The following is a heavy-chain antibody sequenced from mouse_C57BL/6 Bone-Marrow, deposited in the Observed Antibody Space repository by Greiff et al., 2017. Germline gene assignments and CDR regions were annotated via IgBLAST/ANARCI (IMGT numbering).Heavy chain of an antibody. V-gene: IGHV1-62-2*01. CDR1: GYTFTEYT. J-gene: IGHJ3*01. CDR2: FYPGSGSI. Sequence: VHLVESGAELVKPGASVKLSCKASGYTFTEYTIHWVKQRSGQGLEWIGWFYPGSGSIKYNEKFKDKATLTADKSSSTVYMELSRLTSEDSAVXFCARHCTATVGFAYWGQGTLVTVSA. D-gene: IGHD1-1*01. CDR3: ARHCTATVGFAY.